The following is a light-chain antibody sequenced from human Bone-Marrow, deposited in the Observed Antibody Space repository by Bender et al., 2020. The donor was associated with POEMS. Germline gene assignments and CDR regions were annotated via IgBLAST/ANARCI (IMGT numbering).Light chain of an antibody. CDR1: ALGDQY. V-gene: IGLV3-25*03. CDR2: KDT. J-gene: IGLJ1*01. CDR3: QSADNRGTYV. Sequence: SYELTQPPSVSVSPGQTATITCSGGALGDQYAYWYQQKPGQAPLLVIYKDTEWPSGIPERFSGSSSGTTVTLIIYEVQAEDEADYYCQSADNRGTYVFGAGTKVTVL.